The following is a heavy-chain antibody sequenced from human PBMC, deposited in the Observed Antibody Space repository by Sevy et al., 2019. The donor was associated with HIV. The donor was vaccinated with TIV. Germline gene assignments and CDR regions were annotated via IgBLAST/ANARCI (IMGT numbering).Heavy chain of an antibody. CDR1: GFIFSGYV. D-gene: IGHD6-13*01. Sequence: EGSLRLSCAASGFIFSGYVMSWVRQAPGKGLEWVSGIRASGGSTYYADSVKGRFTISRDNSKNTLYLEMNSLRAEDTAVYYCAKDASSSWTGGTFQHWGQGTLVTVSS. V-gene: IGHV3-23*01. CDR3: AKDASSSWTGGTFQH. J-gene: IGHJ1*01. CDR2: IRASGGST.